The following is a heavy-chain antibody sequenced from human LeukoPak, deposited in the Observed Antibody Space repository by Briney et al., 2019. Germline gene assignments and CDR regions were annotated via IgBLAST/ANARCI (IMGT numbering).Heavy chain of an antibody. CDR2: INSDGSST. D-gene: IGHD6-19*01. J-gene: IGHJ4*02. CDR1: GFTFSNAW. Sequence: GGSLRLSCAASGFTFSNAWMNWVRQAPGKGLVWVSRINSDGSSTSYADSVKGRFTVSRDNSKNTLYLQINSLRGEDTAVYYCAKGKYSSGGVPDYWGQGTLVTVS. CDR3: AKGKYSSGGVPDY. V-gene: IGHV3-74*01.